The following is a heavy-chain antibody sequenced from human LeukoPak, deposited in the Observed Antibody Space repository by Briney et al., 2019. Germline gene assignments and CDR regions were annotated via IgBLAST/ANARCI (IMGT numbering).Heavy chain of an antibody. CDR3: VKDPMTTMTSHFDY. CDR2: ISSNGGST. D-gene: IGHD4-17*01. Sequence: GGSLRLSCSASGFTFSSYAMEWVRQVPGKGLEYVSGISSNGGSTYYADSVKGRFTISRDNSKNTLYLQMSSPRAEDTAVYYCVKDPMTTMTSHFDYWGQGTLVTVSS. J-gene: IGHJ4*02. V-gene: IGHV3-64D*06. CDR1: GFTFSSYA.